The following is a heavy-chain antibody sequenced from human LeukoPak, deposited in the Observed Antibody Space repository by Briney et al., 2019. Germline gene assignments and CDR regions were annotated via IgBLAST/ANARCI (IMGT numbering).Heavy chain of an antibody. Sequence: GGSLRLSCAASGFTFSSYWMSWVRQAPGKGLEWVANIKQDGSEKYYVDSVKGRFAISRDNAKNSLYLQMNSLRAEDTAVYYCARVSRDFYSNYYYYYGMDVWGQGTTVTVSS. CDR3: ARVSRDFYSNYYYYYGMDV. D-gene: IGHD4-11*01. V-gene: IGHV3-7*01. J-gene: IGHJ6*02. CDR1: GFTFSSYW. CDR2: IKQDGSEK.